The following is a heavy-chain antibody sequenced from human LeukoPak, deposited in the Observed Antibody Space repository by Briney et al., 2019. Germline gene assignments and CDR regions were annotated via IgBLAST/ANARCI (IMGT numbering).Heavy chain of an antibody. J-gene: IGHJ5*02. D-gene: IGHD3-10*01. CDR3: ARQRKTYYYGSGSYTSNWFDP. Sequence: GESLKISCKGSGYSFTSYRIGWVRQMPGKGLEWMGIIYPGDSDTRYSPSFQGQVTISADKSISTAYLQWSSLKASDTAMYYCARQRKTYYYGSGSYTSNWFDPWGQGTLVTVSS. CDR2: IYPGDSDT. CDR1: GYSFTSYR. V-gene: IGHV5-51*01.